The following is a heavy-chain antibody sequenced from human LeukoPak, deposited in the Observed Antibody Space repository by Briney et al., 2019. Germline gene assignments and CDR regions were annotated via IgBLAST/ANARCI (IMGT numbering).Heavy chain of an antibody. D-gene: IGHD3-10*01. J-gene: IGHJ6*03. CDR3: ARGFGGAVYYYMDV. Sequence: SETLSLTCAVYGGSFSGYYWSWVRQPPGKGLEWIGEINHSGSTNYNPSLKRRVTISVDKSKKQLSLKLSSVPAADTAVYYCARGFGGAVYYYMDVWGKGTTVTVSS. V-gene: IGHV4-34*01. CDR1: GGSFSGYY. CDR2: INHSGST.